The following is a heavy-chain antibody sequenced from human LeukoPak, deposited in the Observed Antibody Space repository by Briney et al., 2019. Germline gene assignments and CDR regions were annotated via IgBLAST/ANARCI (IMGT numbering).Heavy chain of an antibody. V-gene: IGHV3-21*01. CDR1: GLTFSSYS. D-gene: IGHD3-22*01. J-gene: IGHJ4*02. CDR2: ISSSSSYI. Sequence: PGGSLRLSCATSGLTFSSYSMNWVRQAPGKGLEWVSCISSSSSYIYYTDSVKGRFTISRDNAKNSLTLQMNSLRAEDTAVYYCARDLKYYDSSGFDYWGQGTLVTVSS. CDR3: ARDLKYYDSSGFDY.